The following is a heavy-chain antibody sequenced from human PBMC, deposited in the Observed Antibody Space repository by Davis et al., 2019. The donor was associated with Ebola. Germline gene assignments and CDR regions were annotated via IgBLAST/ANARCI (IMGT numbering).Heavy chain of an antibody. Sequence: AASVKVSCKASGYTFTGYYMHWVRQAPGQGLEWMGWINPNSGGTNYAQKFQGWVTMTRDTSISTAYMELSRLRSDDTAVYYCARDFLWFGEFYYYGMDVWGQGTTVTVSS. CDR3: ARDFLWFGEFYYYGMDV. D-gene: IGHD3-10*01. CDR2: INPNSGGT. V-gene: IGHV1-2*04. CDR1: GYTFTGYY. J-gene: IGHJ6*02.